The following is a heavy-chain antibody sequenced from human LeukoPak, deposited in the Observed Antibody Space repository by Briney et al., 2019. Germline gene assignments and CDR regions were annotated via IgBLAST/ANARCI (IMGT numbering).Heavy chain of an antibody. V-gene: IGHV3-23*01. CDR3: AKYLGPYNSGFGDFDY. J-gene: IGHJ4*02. CDR2: ITGSGDDT. CDR1: GFTFTNFA. D-gene: IGHD3-16*01. Sequence: QPGGSLRLSCAASGFTFTNFAMSWVRQAPGKGLEWVSAITGSGDDTYYPDSVKGRFTISRDNSKNTLYLQMNSLRAEDTALYYCAKYLGPYNSGFGDFDYWGQGTLVTVSS.